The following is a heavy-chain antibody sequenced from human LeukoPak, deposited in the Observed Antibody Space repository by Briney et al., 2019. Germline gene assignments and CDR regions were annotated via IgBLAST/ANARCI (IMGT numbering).Heavy chain of an antibody. V-gene: IGHV3-23*01. CDR2: ISPSGSNT. D-gene: IGHD5-12*01. CDR3: AKGRGYSGYDFFDY. J-gene: IGHJ4*02. Sequence: GGSLRLSCAASGFTFSTYAMSWVRHAPGKGLEWVSGISPSGSNTYYADSVKGRFTISRDNSKNTLYLQMNSLRAEDTALYYCAKGRGYSGYDFFDYWGQGTLVTVSS. CDR1: GFTFSTYA.